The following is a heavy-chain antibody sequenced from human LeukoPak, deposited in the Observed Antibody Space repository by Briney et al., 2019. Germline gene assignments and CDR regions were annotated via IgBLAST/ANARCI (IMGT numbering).Heavy chain of an antibody. D-gene: IGHD6-19*01. V-gene: IGHV1-24*01. J-gene: IGHJ4*02. CDR3: ARDPTNTSGRYAYHDY. Sequence: VASVKVSCKVSGYTLTELSMHWVRQAPGKGLEWMGGFDSEDGETIYAQKFQGRVTMTRDTSTTTAYMELRNLRSDDTALYYCARDPTNTSGRYAYHDYWGQGTLVTVSS. CDR2: FDSEDGET. CDR1: GYTLTELS.